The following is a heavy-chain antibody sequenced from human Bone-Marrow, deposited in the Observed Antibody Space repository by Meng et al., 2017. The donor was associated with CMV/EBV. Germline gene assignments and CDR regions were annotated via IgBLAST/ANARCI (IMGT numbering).Heavy chain of an antibody. V-gene: IGHV3-33*06. CDR1: GFTFSSYG. D-gene: IGHD3-10*01. Sequence: QVQLLESGGDVVQPGRSLRLSCAASGFTFSSYGMHWVRQAPGKGLEWVAVIWYDGSYKYYADSVKGRFTISRDNSKNTLYLQMNSLRAEDTAVYYCAKDRGNYYHYFDYWGQGTLVTVSS. J-gene: IGHJ4*02. CDR2: IWYDGSYK. CDR3: AKDRGNYYHYFDY.